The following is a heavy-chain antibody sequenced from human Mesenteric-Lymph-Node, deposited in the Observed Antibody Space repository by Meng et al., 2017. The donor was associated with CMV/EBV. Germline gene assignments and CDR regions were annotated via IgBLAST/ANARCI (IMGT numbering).Heavy chain of an antibody. CDR2: ISGYNDDT. Sequence: AAGYTFVADGISWVRQAPGQGLEWMGWISGYNDDTKYAQKFQGRVTMTTDPSTNTAYMELRSLRSDDTAVYYCARNCSSTTCPFEHWGQGTLVTVSS. D-gene: IGHD2-2*01. CDR1: GYTFVADG. CDR3: ARNCSSTTCPFEH. V-gene: IGHV1-18*01. J-gene: IGHJ4*02.